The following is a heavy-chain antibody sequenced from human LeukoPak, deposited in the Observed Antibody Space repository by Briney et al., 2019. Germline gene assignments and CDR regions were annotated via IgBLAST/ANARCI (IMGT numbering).Heavy chain of an antibody. CDR3: AREGGPYRPLDY. CDR2: VNLQGST. CDR1: GCSINNTNY. J-gene: IGHJ4*02. V-gene: IGHV4-4*02. Sequence: SGNLSFTSGGSGCSINNTNYWTRVPQPPREGRERIGEVNLQGSTNYNPSLMGRVAIAVDTSENHISLQLTSVTAADTAVYYCAREGGPYRPLDYSGQGTLVTVSS.